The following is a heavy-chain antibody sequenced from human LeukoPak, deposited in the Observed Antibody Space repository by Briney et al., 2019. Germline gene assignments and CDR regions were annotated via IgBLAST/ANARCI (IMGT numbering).Heavy chain of an antibody. CDR3: ARDNQAAGFDY. V-gene: IGHV3-30*19. CDR1: GFTFSSYG. Sequence: GGSLRLSCAASGFTFSSYGMHWVRQAPGKGLEWVAVISYDGSNKYYADSVKGRFTISRDNSKNTLYLQMNSLRAEDTAVYYCARDNQAAGFDYWGQGTLVTVSS. J-gene: IGHJ4*02. D-gene: IGHD6-13*01. CDR2: ISYDGSNK.